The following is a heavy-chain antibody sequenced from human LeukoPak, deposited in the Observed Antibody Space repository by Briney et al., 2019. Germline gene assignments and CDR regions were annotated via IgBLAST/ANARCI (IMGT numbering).Heavy chain of an antibody. CDR1: GVSISSGGYC. Sequence: SQTLSLTCTVSGVSISSGGYCWSWIRQHPGKGLEWIGYIYYRGNTYYNPSLKSRDTMSVDTSKNRFSLKLSSVTAADTAVYFCARGGNSAYYPFDFWGQGTLVTVSS. J-gene: IGHJ4*02. D-gene: IGHD3-22*01. V-gene: IGHV4-31*03. CDR3: ARGGNSAYYPFDF. CDR2: IYYRGNT.